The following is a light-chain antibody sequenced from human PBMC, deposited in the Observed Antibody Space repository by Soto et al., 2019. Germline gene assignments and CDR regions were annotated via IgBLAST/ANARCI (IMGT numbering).Light chain of an antibody. CDR2: SND. CDR3: ATWDDSLNGWV. CDR1: KSNIGDNP. Sequence: QSVLTQPPSASGTPGQRVIISCSGSKSNIGDNPVNWFQQFPGTAPKLLIFSNDERPSGVHERFSGSKSGASASLAISGLQSDDEADYSCATWDDSLNGWVFGGGTKLTVL. V-gene: IGLV1-44*01. J-gene: IGLJ3*02.